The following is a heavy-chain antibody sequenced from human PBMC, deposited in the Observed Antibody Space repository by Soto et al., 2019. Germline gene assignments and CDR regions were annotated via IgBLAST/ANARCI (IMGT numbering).Heavy chain of an antibody. CDR3: ARATLALGFLECDLDWFDT. CDR1: GGSISRGDYY. V-gene: IGHV4-30-4*01. CDR2: IYYSGST. D-gene: IGHD3-3*01. J-gene: IGHJ5*02. Sequence: PSETLSLTCTVSGGSISRGDYYWSWIRQPPGKGLEWIGYIYYSGSTYYNPSLKSRVTISVDTSKNQFSLKLSSVTAADTAVYYCARATLALGFLECDLDWFDTWGQGTRVTISS.